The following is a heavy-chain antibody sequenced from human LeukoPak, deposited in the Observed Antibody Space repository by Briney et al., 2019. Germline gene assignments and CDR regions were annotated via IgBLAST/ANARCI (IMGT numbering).Heavy chain of an antibody. CDR3: ARVNQWLADY. J-gene: IGHJ4*02. CDR1: GFTFSSYG. V-gene: IGHV3-33*01. Sequence: GGSLRLSCTASGFTFSSYGMHWVRQTPDKGLEWVAVIWYDGSNKYYADSVKGRFTVSRDNSKNTLYLQMNSLRAEDTAVYYCARVNQWLADYWGQGTLVTVSS. D-gene: IGHD6-19*01. CDR2: IWYDGSNK.